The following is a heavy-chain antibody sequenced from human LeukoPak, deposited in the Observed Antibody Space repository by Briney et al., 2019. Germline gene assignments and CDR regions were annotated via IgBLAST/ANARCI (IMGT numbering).Heavy chain of an antibody. Sequence: GGSLRLSCAASGFTFSNYAMSWVRQAPGKGLEWVSSISSSSIYIYYADSVKGRFTISRDNAKNSLYLQMNSLRAEDTAVYYCARDRPVIVRWFDYWGQGTLVTVSS. D-gene: IGHD1-26*01. CDR3: ARDRPVIVRWFDY. CDR2: ISSSSIYI. J-gene: IGHJ4*02. V-gene: IGHV3-21*01. CDR1: GFTFSNYA.